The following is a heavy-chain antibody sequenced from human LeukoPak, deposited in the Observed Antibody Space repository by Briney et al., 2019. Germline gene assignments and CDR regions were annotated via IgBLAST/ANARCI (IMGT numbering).Heavy chain of an antibody. Sequence: GESLKISCKGSGYRFAGYWIAWVRQMPGKGLECMGVIYPGDSDTRYSPSFQGQVTFSADKSINTAYLQWSSLKTSDTAMYFCARHRPYSSGWYPDYWGQGTLVTVSS. CDR3: ARHRPYSSGWYPDY. J-gene: IGHJ4*02. CDR1: GYRFAGYW. D-gene: IGHD6-19*01. V-gene: IGHV5-51*01. CDR2: IYPGDSDT.